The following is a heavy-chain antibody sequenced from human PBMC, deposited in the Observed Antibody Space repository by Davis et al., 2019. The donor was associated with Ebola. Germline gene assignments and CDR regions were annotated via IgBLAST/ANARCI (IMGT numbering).Heavy chain of an antibody. CDR3: ARGRGGKSRYGMDV. J-gene: IGHJ6*02. CDR1: GFTFSSYA. D-gene: IGHD4-23*01. Sequence: PGGSLRLSCAASGFTFSSYAMHWVRQAPGKGLEWVAVISYDGSNKYYADSVKGRFTISRDNSKNTLYLQMNSLRAEDTAVYYCARGRGGKSRYGMDVWGQGTTVTVSS. V-gene: IGHV3-30-3*01. CDR2: ISYDGSNK.